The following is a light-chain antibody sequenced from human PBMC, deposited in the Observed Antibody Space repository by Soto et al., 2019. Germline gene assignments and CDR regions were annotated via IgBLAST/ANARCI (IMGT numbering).Light chain of an antibody. J-gene: IGKJ4*01. CDR3: QQYNNWPPLS. Sequence: EIVMTQSPATLSVSPGERATLSCRASQSVSSNLAWYQQKPGQAPRLLIYGASTRATGIPARFSGSGSGTECTHTISSLQSEDFAVYYCQQYNNWPPLSFGGGTKVEIK. V-gene: IGKV3-15*01. CDR1: QSVSSN. CDR2: GAS.